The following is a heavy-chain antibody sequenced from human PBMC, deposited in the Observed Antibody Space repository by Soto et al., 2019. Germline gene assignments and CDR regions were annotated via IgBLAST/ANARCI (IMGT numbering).Heavy chain of an antibody. D-gene: IGHD6-13*01. V-gene: IGHV4-4*07. CDR1: GGSISSYY. Sequence: PWETLSLTCTVSGGSISSYYWSWIRQPAGKGLEWIGRICTSGSTNYNPSLKSRVTMSVDTSKNQFSLKLSSVTAADTAVYYCARGPPQTKYSSSWDYFDYGGQGALVTV. CDR3: ARGPPQTKYSSSWDYFDY. CDR2: ICTSGST. J-gene: IGHJ4*02.